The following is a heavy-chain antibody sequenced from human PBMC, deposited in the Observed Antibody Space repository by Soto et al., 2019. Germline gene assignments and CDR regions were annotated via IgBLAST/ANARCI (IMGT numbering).Heavy chain of an antibody. Sequence: SETLSLTCTVSGGSISSYYWSWIRQPPGKGLEWIGYIYYSGSTNYNPSLKSRVTISVDTSKNQFSLKLSSVTAADTAMYYCARDGPSSGWFDYWGQGTLVTVS. CDR3: ARDGPSSGWFDY. CDR1: GGSISSYY. V-gene: IGHV4-59*01. J-gene: IGHJ4*02. D-gene: IGHD6-19*01. CDR2: IYYSGST.